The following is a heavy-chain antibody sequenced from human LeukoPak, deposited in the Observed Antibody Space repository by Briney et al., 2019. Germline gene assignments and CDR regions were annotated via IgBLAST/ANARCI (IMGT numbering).Heavy chain of an antibody. D-gene: IGHD3-10*01. J-gene: IGHJ4*02. CDR2: ISSSGSTI. V-gene: IGHV3-11*04. CDR3: AKVSPPTYYYGSGSYEIDY. CDR1: GFTFRDYY. Sequence: GGSLRLSCAASGFTFRDYYMSWIRQAPGKGLEWVSYISSSGSTIKYADSVKGRFTISRDNSKNTLYLQMNSLRAEDTAVYYCAKVSPPTYYYGSGSYEIDYWGQGTLVTVSS.